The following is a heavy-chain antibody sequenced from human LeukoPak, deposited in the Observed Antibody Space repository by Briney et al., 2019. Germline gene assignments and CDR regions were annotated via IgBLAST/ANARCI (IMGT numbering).Heavy chain of an antibody. CDR3: AIAVAGTIDY. CDR1: GYSISSGYY. J-gene: IGHJ4*02. D-gene: IGHD6-19*01. Sequence: SETLSLTCAVSGYSISSGYYWGWIRQPPGKGLEWIGSIYHSGSTYYNPSLKSRVTISVDTSKNQFSLKLSSVTAADTAVCYCAIAVAGTIDYWGQGTLVTVSS. V-gene: IGHV4-38-2*01. CDR2: IYHSGST.